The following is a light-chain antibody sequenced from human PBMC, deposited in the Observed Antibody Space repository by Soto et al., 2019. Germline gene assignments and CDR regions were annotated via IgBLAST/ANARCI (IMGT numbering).Light chain of an antibody. J-gene: IGLJ1*01. CDR2: DVN. Sequence: QSVLTQPASVSGSPGQSITISCTGTSSDVGGYNYVSWYQQQPGKAPKFMNYDVNNRPSGVSNSFSGSKSGNTASLTISRLQAEYEADYYCCSYTTSNTRQIVFGTGTKVTVL. V-gene: IGLV2-14*01. CDR3: CSYTTSNTRQIV. CDR1: SSDVGGYNY.